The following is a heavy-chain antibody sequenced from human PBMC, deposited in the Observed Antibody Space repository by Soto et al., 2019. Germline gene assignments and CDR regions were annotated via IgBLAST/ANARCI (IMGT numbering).Heavy chain of an antibody. V-gene: IGHV3-23*01. D-gene: IGHD6-13*01. CDR1: GFTFSSYA. CDR2: ISGSGGST. J-gene: IGHJ4*02. CDR3: AKDRYSSSWYDCFDY. Sequence: EVQLLESGGGLVQPGGSLRLSCAASGFTFSSYAMSWVRQAPGKGLEWVSAISGSGGSTYYADSVKGRFTSSRDNSKNTLYLQMNSLRAEDTAVYYCAKDRYSSSWYDCFDYWGQGTLVTVSS.